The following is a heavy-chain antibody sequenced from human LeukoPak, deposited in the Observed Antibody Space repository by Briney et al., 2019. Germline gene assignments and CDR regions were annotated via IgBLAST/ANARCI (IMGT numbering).Heavy chain of an antibody. D-gene: IGHD3-10*01. Sequence: GGSLRLFCAASGFTFSTYWMTWVRQAPGKGLEWVANINQEGSETYYVDSVKGRFTIYRDNAKNSLYLQMNSLRVEDTAVYYCARDLNWAGYWGQGTLVTVSS. CDR2: INQEGSET. CDR1: GFTFSTYW. CDR3: ARDLNWAGY. J-gene: IGHJ4*02. V-gene: IGHV3-7*01.